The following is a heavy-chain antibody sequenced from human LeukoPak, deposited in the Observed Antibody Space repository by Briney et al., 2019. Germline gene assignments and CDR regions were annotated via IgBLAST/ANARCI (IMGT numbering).Heavy chain of an antibody. CDR3: AKEITYSGRYYVYFHH. CDR1: GFTFSSYA. D-gene: IGHD1-26*01. Sequence: GGSLRLSCAASGFTFSSYAMSWVRQAPGKGLEWVSAISGSGGSTYYADSVKGRFTISRDNSKNTVYLQMNSLRAEDTAVYFCAKEITYSGRYYVYFHHWGQGTLVTVSS. J-gene: IGHJ1*01. V-gene: IGHV3-23*01. CDR2: ISGSGGST.